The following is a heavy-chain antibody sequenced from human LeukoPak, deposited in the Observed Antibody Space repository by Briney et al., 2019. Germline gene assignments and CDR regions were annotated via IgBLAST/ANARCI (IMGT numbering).Heavy chain of an antibody. D-gene: IGHD2-15*01. CDR3: ARNPRYCSGGSCYGHYFDY. CDR1: GYTLTSYG. J-gene: IGHJ4*02. V-gene: IGHV1-18*01. CDR2: ISAYNGNT. Sequence: ASVKVSCKASGYTLTSYGISWVRQAPGQGLEWMGWISAYNGNTDYAQKLQGRVTMTTDTSTSTAYMELRSLRSDDTAVYYCARNPRYCSGGSCYGHYFDYWGQGTLVTVSS.